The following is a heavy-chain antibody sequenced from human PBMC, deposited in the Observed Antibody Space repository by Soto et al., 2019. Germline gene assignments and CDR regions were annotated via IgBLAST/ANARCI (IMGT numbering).Heavy chain of an antibody. CDR3: ARGDATKIVVTTYYGLDV. V-gene: IGHV1-69*12. D-gene: IGHD3-22*01. Sequence: HVQVVQSGAEVKKLGSSVKVSCKASGGSFSNYGFSWVRQAPGQGLEWMGGIIPIFGTPHYAQKFRDRVTITADESTSTVYMAVSSLTSADTAVYYCARGDATKIVVTTYYGLDVWGQGTTVTVSS. CDR1: GGSFSNYG. CDR2: IIPIFGTP. J-gene: IGHJ6*02.